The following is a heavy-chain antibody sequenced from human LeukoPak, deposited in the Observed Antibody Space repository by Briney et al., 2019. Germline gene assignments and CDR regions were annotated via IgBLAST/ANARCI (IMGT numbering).Heavy chain of an antibody. J-gene: IGHJ4*02. CDR2: ISWNSGSI. CDR3: AKGNPLWFGELSPYYFDY. V-gene: IGHV3-9*01. CDR1: GFTFSSYW. D-gene: IGHD3-10*01. Sequence: GGSLRLSCAASGFTFSSYWMSWVRQAPGKGLEWVSGISWNSGSIGYADSVKGRFTISRDNAKNSLYLQMNSLRAEDTALYYCAKGNPLWFGELSPYYFDYWGQGTLVTVSS.